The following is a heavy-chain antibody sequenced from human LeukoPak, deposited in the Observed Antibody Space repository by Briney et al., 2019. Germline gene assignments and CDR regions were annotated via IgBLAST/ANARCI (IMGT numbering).Heavy chain of an antibody. D-gene: IGHD3-22*01. Sequence: ASVTVSFTASGYTFTCYYMHWVRQAPGQGMEWMGWINPNSGGTSYAQKFQGRVTMTRDTSISTAYMELSRLRSDDTAVYYCARASRYYYDSSGPPTHYYYYGMDVWGQGTTVTVSS. J-gene: IGHJ6*02. CDR2: INPNSGGT. CDR3: ARASRYYYDSSGPPTHYYYYGMDV. V-gene: IGHV1-2*02. CDR1: GYTFTCYY.